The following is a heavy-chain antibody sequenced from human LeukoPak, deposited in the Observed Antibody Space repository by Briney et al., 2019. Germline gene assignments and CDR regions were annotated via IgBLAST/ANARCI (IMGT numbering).Heavy chain of an antibody. Sequence: SETLSLTCTVSGGSISSFFWSWIRQPPGKGLEWIGYVHSSGSTKYNPSLKSRLIISVDTSKNQFSLKLSSVTAADTAVYYCARSGVGAPPLTPYYYYGMDVWGQGTTVTVSS. V-gene: IGHV4-59*01. CDR1: GGSISSFF. D-gene: IGHD1-26*01. J-gene: IGHJ6*02. CDR3: ARSGVGAPPLTPYYYYGMDV. CDR2: VHSSGST.